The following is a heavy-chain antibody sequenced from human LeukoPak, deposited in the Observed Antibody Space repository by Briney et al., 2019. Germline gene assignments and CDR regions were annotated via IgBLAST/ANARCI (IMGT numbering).Heavy chain of an antibody. Sequence: GGSLRLSCAASGFTFSSYSMNWVRQAPGKGLEWVSYISSSGSTIYYADSVKGRFTISRDNAKNSLYLQMNSLRAEDTAVYYCAREGGGRFLEWLLSDAFDIWGQGTMVTVSS. CDR2: ISSSGSTI. V-gene: IGHV3-48*04. CDR3: AREGGGRFLEWLLSDAFDI. D-gene: IGHD3-3*01. CDR1: GFTFSSYS. J-gene: IGHJ3*02.